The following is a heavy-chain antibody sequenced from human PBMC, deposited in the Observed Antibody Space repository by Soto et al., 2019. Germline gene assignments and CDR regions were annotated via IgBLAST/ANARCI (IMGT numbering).Heavy chain of an antibody. J-gene: IGHJ6*02. D-gene: IGHD3-10*01. CDR2: IIPIFGTA. V-gene: IGHV1-69*06. CDR1: VGTFSSYA. Sequence: SVKVSCKASVGTFSSYAISWVRQAPGQGLEWMGGIIPIFGTANYAQKFQGRVTITADKSTSTAYMELSSLRSEDTAVYYCARAVPQFALGMDVWGQGTTVTGSS. CDR3: ARAVPQFALGMDV.